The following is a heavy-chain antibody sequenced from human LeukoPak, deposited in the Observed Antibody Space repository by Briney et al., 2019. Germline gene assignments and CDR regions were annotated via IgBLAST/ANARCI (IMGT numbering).Heavy chain of an antibody. Sequence: GGSLRPSCAASGFTFSSNYMSWVRQAPGKGLEWVSVIYSGGSTYYADSVKGRFTISRDNSKNTLYLQMNSLRAEDTAVYYCARDGTFDYGDYVPGGYFDYWGQGTLVTVSS. CDR3: ARDGTFDYGDYVPGGYFDY. CDR2: IYSGGST. CDR1: GFTFSSNY. J-gene: IGHJ4*02. D-gene: IGHD4-17*01. V-gene: IGHV3-66*01.